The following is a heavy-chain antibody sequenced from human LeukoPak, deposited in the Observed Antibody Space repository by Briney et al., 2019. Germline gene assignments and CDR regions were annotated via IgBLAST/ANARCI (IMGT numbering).Heavy chain of an antibody. CDR2: IKEDGSEK. D-gene: IGHD1-26*01. J-gene: IGHJ4*02. V-gene: IGHV3-7*05. Sequence: GGTLRLSCAASGFTFSSHWMNWVRQAPGKGLEWVANIKEDGSEKYYVDSVKGRFTISRDNAKNALCLQMNSLRAEDTAIYYCVRSGGYWGQGTLVTVSS. CDR1: GFTFSSHW. CDR3: VRSGGY.